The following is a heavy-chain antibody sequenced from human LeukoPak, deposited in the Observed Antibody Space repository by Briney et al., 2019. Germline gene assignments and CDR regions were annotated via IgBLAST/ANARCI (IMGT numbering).Heavy chain of an antibody. CDR3: AGRAQTTGWSFDY. D-gene: IGHD6-19*01. V-gene: IGHV4-4*07. J-gene: IGHJ4*02. CDR1: GGSISSYY. Sequence: SETLSLTCTVSGGSISSYYWSWIRQPAGKGLEWIGQIHTSGSTNYNPSLKSRVAMSVDTSKNQFSLELSSVTAADTAVYYCAGRAQTTGWSFDYWGQGALVTVYS. CDR2: IHTSGST.